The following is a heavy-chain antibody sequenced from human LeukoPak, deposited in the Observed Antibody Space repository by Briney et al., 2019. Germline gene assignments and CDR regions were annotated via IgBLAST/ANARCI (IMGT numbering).Heavy chain of an antibody. CDR1: GDSISSGGYW. CDR2: ISYGGNT. J-gene: IGHJ4*02. CDR3: ARAPVATPSEFDY. V-gene: IGHV4-31*11. D-gene: IGHD5-12*01. Sequence: PSETQSLTCAVSGDSISSGGYWWSWIRQHPGTGPEWIGYISYGGNTYYNPSLKSRVAISADTPKNQFSLKLSSTTAADTAVYYCARAPVATPSEFDYWGQGTLVTVSS.